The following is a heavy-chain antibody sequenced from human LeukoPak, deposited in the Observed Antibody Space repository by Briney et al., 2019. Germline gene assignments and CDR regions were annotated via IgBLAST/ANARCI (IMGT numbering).Heavy chain of an antibody. J-gene: IGHJ4*02. V-gene: IGHV1-2*02. Sequence: ASVKVSCKASGYTFTGYYMHWVRQAPGQGLEWMGWINPNSGGTNYAQKFQGRVTMTRDTSISTAYMELSRLRSDDTAVYYCARGRSSGWYTPGYFDYWGQGTLVTVSS. D-gene: IGHD6-19*01. CDR3: ARGRSSGWYTPGYFDY. CDR2: INPNSGGT. CDR1: GYTFTGYY.